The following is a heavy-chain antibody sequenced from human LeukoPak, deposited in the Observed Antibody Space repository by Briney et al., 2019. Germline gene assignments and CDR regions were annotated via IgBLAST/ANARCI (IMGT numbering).Heavy chain of an antibody. CDR3: ARNSSGWFFDY. J-gene: IGHJ4*02. D-gene: IGHD6-19*01. CDR2: IYHSGST. CDR1: GDSISSGYY. Sequence: SETLSLTCDVSGDSISSGYYWGWIRQLPGKGLEWIGSIYHSGSTTYNPSLKSRVTISADTSKNQFSLKVRSVTAADTAVYYCARNSSGWFFDYWGQGTLVTVSS. V-gene: IGHV4-38-2*01.